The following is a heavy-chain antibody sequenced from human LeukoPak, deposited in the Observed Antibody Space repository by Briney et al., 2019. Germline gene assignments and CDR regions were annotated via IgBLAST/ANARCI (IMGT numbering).Heavy chain of an antibody. CDR2: VKQDGSEK. V-gene: IGHV3-7*04. D-gene: IGHD3-9*01. CDR3: ARVLTGRDY. J-gene: IGHJ4*02. Sequence: GGSLRLSCAASGFTFSSYWMSWVRQAPGKGLEWVANVKQDGSEKYYVDSVRGRFTISRDNAKSSLYLQMNSLRAEDTAVYYCARVLTGRDYWGQGTLVTVSS. CDR1: GFTFSSYW.